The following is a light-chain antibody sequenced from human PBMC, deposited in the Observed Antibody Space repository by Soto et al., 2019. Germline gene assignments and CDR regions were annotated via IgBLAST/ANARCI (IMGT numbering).Light chain of an antibody. V-gene: IGLV2-23*01. CDR2: EGS. Sequence: QSALTQPASVSGSPGQSITISCTGTSSDVGRYNLVSWYQQHPGKAPKLKIYEGSKRHSGVSNRFSGSKSGNTASLTISGLQAEDEADYYCCSYAGSSTSVVFGGGTKVTVL. J-gene: IGLJ2*01. CDR1: SSDVGRYNL. CDR3: CSYAGSSTSVV.